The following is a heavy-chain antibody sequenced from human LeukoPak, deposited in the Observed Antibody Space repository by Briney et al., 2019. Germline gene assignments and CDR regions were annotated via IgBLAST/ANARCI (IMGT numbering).Heavy chain of an antibody. D-gene: IGHD3-10*01. CDR2: ISGSGGST. J-gene: IGHJ4*02. CDR1: GFTFSSYA. Sequence: GGSLRLSCAASGFTFSSYAMSWVRQAPGKGLEWVSAISGSGGSTYYADSVKGRSTISRDNSKNTLYLQMDSLRAEDTAVYYCAKTVVASGSEHFDYWGQGILVTVSS. CDR3: AKTVVASGSEHFDY. V-gene: IGHV3-23*01.